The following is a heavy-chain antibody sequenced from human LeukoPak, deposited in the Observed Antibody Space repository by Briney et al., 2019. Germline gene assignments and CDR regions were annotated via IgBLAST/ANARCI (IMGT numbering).Heavy chain of an antibody. V-gene: IGHV4-59*01. Sequence: TASETLSLTCTVSGGSISSYYWSWIRQPPGKGLEWIGYIYYSGSTNYNPSLKSRVTISVDTSKNQFSLKLSPVTAADTAVYYCARERGGGAPFDYWGQGTLVTVSS. CDR3: ARERGGGAPFDY. CDR1: GGSISSYY. J-gene: IGHJ4*02. CDR2: IYYSGST. D-gene: IGHD2-15*01.